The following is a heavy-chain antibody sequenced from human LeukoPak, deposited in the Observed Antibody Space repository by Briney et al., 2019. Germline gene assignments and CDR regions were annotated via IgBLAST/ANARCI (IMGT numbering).Heavy chain of an antibody. CDR1: GFTFDNND. J-gene: IGHJ4*02. V-gene: IGHV3-13*01. D-gene: IGHD1-14*01. CDR3: VRQPDSARYGFDY. CDR2: IGFAGYT. Sequence: GGSLRLSCEVSGFTFDNNDMHWGCQTPRKGLERVSAIGFAGYTYYADSVRGRFTITRDNAKQTLYLQMNSLRVEDTAVYHCVRQPDSARYGFDYWGRGTQVTVSS.